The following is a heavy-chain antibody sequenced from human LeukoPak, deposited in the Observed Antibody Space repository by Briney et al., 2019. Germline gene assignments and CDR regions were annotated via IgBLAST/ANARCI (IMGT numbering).Heavy chain of an antibody. Sequence: GGSLRLSCAASGFTFSSYAMSWVRQAPGKGLEWVSAISGSGGSTYYADSVKGRFTISRDNSKNTLYLQMNSLRAEDTAVYYCAGNGKYCSSTSCSQWLVPSSAYNWFDPWGQGTLVTVSS. V-gene: IGHV3-23*01. D-gene: IGHD2-2*01. CDR1: GFTFSSYA. CDR2: ISGSGGST. J-gene: IGHJ5*02. CDR3: AGNGKYCSSTSCSQWLVPSSAYNWFDP.